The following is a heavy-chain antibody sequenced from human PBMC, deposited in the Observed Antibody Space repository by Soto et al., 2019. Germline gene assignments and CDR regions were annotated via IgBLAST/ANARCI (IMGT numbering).Heavy chain of an antibody. CDR2: ISSGSTYT. D-gene: IGHD2-21*01. V-gene: IGHV3-11*05. CDR3: MDIFLYYCGMDV. CDR1: GFTFSDYS. Sequence: QVQLVESGGGLVKPGGSLRLSCVASGFTFSDYSMSWIRQAPGKGLELVAYISSGSTYTNYADSVKGRFTISRDNAKNSVFLQMNSLRAEDTAIYYCMDIFLYYCGMDVWGQGTTVTVSS. J-gene: IGHJ6*02.